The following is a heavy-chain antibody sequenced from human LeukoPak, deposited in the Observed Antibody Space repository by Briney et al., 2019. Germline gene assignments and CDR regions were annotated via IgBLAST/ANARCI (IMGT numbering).Heavy chain of an antibody. V-gene: IGHV3-15*01. CDR3: TTIAEAGHYDY. CDR1: GFTFTNAW. CDR2: IKRKSDGGTT. D-gene: IGHD6-13*01. Sequence: GGSLRLSCAASGFTFTNAWMSWVRQAPGKGLEWVGRIKRKSDGGTTDYAAPVKGRFTISRDDSKNTLYLQMNSLKTEDTAVYYCTTIAEAGHYDYWGQGTRVTVSS. J-gene: IGHJ4*02.